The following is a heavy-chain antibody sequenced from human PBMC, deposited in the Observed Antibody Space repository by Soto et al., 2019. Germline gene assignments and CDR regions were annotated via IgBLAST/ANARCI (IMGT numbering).Heavy chain of an antibody. Sequence: PSETLSLTCTVSGGSISSSSYYWGWIRQPPGKGLEWIGSIYYSGSTYYNPSLKSRVTISVDTSKNQFSLKLSSVTAADTAVYYCAGILGSGSFPLYYYYYGMDVWGQGTTVTVYS. CDR3: AGILGSGSFPLYYYYYGMDV. CDR2: IYYSGST. CDR1: GGSISSSSYY. J-gene: IGHJ6*02. V-gene: IGHV4-39*01. D-gene: IGHD3-10*01.